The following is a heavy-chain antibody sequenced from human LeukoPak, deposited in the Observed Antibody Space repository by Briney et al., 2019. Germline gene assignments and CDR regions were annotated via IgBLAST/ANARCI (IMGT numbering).Heavy chain of an antibody. J-gene: IGHJ5*02. V-gene: IGHV3-21*01. CDR1: GFTFSSYS. D-gene: IGHD3-3*01. CDR2: ISSSSSYI. Sequence: GGSLRLSCAASGFTFSSYSMNWVRQAPGKGLEWVSSISSSSSYIYYADSVKGRFTISRDNAKNSLYLQMNSLRAEDTAVYYCATSGYFQSCNWFDPWGQGTLVTVSS. CDR3: ATSGYFQSCNWFDP.